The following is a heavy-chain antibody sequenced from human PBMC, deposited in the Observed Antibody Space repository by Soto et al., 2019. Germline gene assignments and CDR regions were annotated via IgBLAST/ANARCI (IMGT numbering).Heavy chain of an antibody. CDR2: ISVYNGNT. CDR1: GYTFTSYG. D-gene: IGHD3-10*01. V-gene: IGHV1-18*01. Sequence: QVQLVQSGAEVKKPGASVKVSCKASGYTFTSYGISWVRQAPGQGLEWMGWISVYNGNTNYAQKVQGRVTMTTDTSTSTAYMELRSLRSDDTAVYYCARDAGAHLMVRGRINWFDPWGQGTLVTVSS. CDR3: ARDAGAHLMVRGRINWFDP. J-gene: IGHJ5*02.